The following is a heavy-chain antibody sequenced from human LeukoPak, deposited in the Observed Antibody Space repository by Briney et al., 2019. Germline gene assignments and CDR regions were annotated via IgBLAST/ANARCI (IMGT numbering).Heavy chain of an antibody. CDR2: ISSSGSTI. V-gene: IGHV3-11*01. CDR3: TKGPRTVRFGDRHKGIFDY. J-gene: IGHJ4*02. Sequence: GGSLRLSCAASGFTFSDYYMSWIRQAPGKGLEWVSYISSSGSTIYYVDSVKGRFTISRDNAKNSLYLQMNSLRSEDTAVYYCTKGPRTVRFGDRHKGIFDYWGQGTLVTVSS. CDR1: GFTFSDYY. D-gene: IGHD3-10*01.